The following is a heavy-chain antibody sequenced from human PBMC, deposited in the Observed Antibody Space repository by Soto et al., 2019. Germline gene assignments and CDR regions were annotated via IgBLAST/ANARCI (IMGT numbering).Heavy chain of an antibody. CDR3: ARGPRVSSTGTGAH. D-gene: IGHD1-1*01. J-gene: IGHJ4*02. CDR1: GFTFSAYW. V-gene: IGHV3-74*01. Sequence: GSLRLSCAVSGFTFSAYWMHWVRQVPGKGLTWVSRISDDGSTATYADSVKGRSIISRDNAKNSLYLEMNTLRADDSGLYYCARGPRVSSTGTGAHWGRGTLVTLSS. CDR2: ISDDGSTA.